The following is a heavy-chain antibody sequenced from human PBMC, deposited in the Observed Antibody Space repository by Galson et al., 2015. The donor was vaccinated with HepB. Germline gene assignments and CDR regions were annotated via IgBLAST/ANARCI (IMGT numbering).Heavy chain of an antibody. D-gene: IGHD5-18*01. CDR2: ISYDGRNK. J-gene: IGHJ4*02. V-gene: IGHV3-30*04. Sequence: SLRLSCAASGFTFSTYGIHWVRQAPGKGLEWVAAISYDGRNKYYADSVKGRFTISRDNSKNTLFLQMNSLRAEDTAVYYCARGGDTAMAKRGNNYWGQGTQVTVSS. CDR3: ARGGDTAMAKRGNNY. CDR1: GFTFSTYG.